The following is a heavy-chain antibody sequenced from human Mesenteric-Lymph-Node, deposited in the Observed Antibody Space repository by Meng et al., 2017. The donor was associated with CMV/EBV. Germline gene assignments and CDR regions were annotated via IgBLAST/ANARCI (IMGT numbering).Heavy chain of an antibody. V-gene: IGHV4-39*01. Sequence: SETLSLTCSVSGDSIMKNNYYWGWIRQSPGKGLEWIGSAFFSGSAYYNPPLMSRVTISVDTSKNQFSLQLRSVTAADTAVYYCARAYDFWSGFVDYWGQGTLVTVSS. CDR3: ARAYDFWSGFVDY. CDR2: AFFSGSA. D-gene: IGHD3-3*01. J-gene: IGHJ4*02. CDR1: GDSIMKNNYY.